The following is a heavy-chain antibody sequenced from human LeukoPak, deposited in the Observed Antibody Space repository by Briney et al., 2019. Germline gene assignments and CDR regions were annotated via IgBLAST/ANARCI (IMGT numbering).Heavy chain of an antibody. V-gene: IGHV4-34*08. CDR2: INHSGST. Sequence: GSLRLSCAASGFTFSSYSMNWVRHAPGKGLEWIGEINHSGSTNYNPSLKSRVTISVDTSKNQFSLKLSSVTAADTAVYYCAPPPYYYEANGYSVAWGQGTLVTVSS. CDR1: GFTFSSYS. CDR3: APPPYYYEANGYSVA. D-gene: IGHD3-22*01. J-gene: IGHJ5*02.